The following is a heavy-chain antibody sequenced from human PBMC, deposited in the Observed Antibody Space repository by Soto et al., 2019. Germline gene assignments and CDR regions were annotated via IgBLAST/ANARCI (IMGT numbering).Heavy chain of an antibody. V-gene: IGHV1-69*01. CDR2: IIPIFGTA. CDR3: AREIFGVIISGGRDAFDI. CDR1: GGTLSTYV. D-gene: IGHD3-3*01. J-gene: IGHJ3*02. Sequence: GAQVKGSFKTSGGTLSTYVISWVRQAPGKGLEWMGGIIPIFGTAKYAQKFQGRVTITADESTSTAYMELSSLRSEDTAVYYCAREIFGVIISGGRDAFDIWGQGTMVTVSS.